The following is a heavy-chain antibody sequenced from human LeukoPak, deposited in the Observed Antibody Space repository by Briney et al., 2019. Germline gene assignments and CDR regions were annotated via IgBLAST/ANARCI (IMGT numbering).Heavy chain of an antibody. CDR3: ARGGQQLVYYYYYMDV. CDR2: IIPIFGTA. CDR1: GGTFSSHA. J-gene: IGHJ6*03. V-gene: IGHV1-69*05. D-gene: IGHD6-13*01. Sequence: ASVKVSCKASGGTFSSHAISWVRQAPGQGLEWMGGIIPIFGTANYAQKFQGRVTMTRDMSTSTVYMELSSLRSEDTAAYYCARGGQQLVYYYYYMDVWGKGTTVTVSS.